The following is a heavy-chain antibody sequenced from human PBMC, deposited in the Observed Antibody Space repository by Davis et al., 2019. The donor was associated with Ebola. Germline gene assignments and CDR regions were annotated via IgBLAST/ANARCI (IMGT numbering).Heavy chain of an antibody. J-gene: IGHJ4*02. CDR3: ATNGDYDSSGSDY. CDR1: GFTFSDYY. D-gene: IGHD3-22*01. CDR2: ISSSSSYT. V-gene: IGHV3-11*06. Sequence: PGGSLRLSCAASGFTFSDYYMSWIRQAPGKGLEWVSYISSSSSYTNYADSVKGRFTISRDNAKNSLYLQMNSLRAEDTAVYYCATNGDYDSSGSDYWGQGTLVTVSS.